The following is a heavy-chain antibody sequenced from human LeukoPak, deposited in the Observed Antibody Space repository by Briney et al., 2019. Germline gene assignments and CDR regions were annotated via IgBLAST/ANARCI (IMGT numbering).Heavy chain of an antibody. V-gene: IGHV3-9*01. CDR2: ISWNSGSI. J-gene: IGHJ4*02. CDR1: GFTFDDYA. CDR3: ANLRVY. Sequence: GGSLRLSCAASGFTFDDYAMHWVRQAPGKGLEWVSGISWNSGSIGYADSVKGRFTISRDNAKNSLYLQMNSLRAEDTALYYCANLRVYWGQGTLVTVSS.